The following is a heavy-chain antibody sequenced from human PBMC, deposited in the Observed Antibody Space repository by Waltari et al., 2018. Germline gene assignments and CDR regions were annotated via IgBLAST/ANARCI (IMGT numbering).Heavy chain of an antibody. CDR1: GGSINTFY. Sequence: QVQLQESGPGLVKPSETLSLTCTVSGGSINTFYWNWIRQPPGKGLEWIGNIYYSGSTNYSPSRKSRVTISVDTSKNQFSLNLSSVTAADTALYYCARGGSGSRANFDCWGQGTLVTVSS. J-gene: IGHJ4*02. D-gene: IGHD3-10*01. V-gene: IGHV4-59*01. CDR2: IYYSGST. CDR3: ARGGSGSRANFDC.